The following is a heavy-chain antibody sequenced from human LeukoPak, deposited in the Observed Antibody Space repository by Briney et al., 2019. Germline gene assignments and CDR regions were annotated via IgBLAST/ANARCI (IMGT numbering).Heavy chain of an antibody. CDR2: ISHSGRTM. Sequence: GGSLRLSCAASGVTFSDYYMSWIRQAPGKGLEWVSHISHSGRTMYYADSVKGRFTISRDNAKNSLYLQMNSLRAGDTAVYYCASIIMITFGGVIAIWGQGTLVTVSS. CDR3: ASIIMITFGGVIAI. CDR1: GVTFSDYY. D-gene: IGHD3-16*02. J-gene: IGHJ4*02. V-gene: IGHV3-11*01.